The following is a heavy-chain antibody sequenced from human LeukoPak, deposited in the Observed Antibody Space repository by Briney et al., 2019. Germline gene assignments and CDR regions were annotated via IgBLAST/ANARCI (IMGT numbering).Heavy chain of an antibody. CDR1: GFTFSKFE. Sequence: GGSLRLSCAGSGFTFSKFEMNWVRQAPGKGLEWVSYITGSSTTKYYADSVKGRFTISRDNAKNSLYLQMDSLGDEDTAVYYCARESLDYWGQGTLVTVSS. CDR2: ITGSSTTK. V-gene: IGHV3-48*02. CDR3: ARESLDY. J-gene: IGHJ4*02.